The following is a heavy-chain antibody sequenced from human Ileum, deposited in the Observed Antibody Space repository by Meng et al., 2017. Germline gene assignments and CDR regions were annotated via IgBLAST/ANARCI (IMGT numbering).Heavy chain of an antibody. CDR2: IHPSGTT. CDR3: ARGIDRAKLSDY. D-gene: IGHD1-1*01. Sequence: QVQPQRWGAVPLKPSGTLSLSCAVHDGSLSGFYWSWTRQPPGKGLEWIGEIHPSGTTDYNPSLKSRLSISVDTSKNQISLSLTSVTAADTAIYYCARGIDRAKLSDYWGQGTLVTVSS. J-gene: IGHJ4*02. CDR1: DGSLSGFY. V-gene: IGHV4-34*02.